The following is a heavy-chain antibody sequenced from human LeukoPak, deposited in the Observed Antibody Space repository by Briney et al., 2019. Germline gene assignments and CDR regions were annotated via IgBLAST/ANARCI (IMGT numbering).Heavy chain of an antibody. J-gene: IGHJ3*02. Sequence: SETLSLTCAVYGGSFSGYYWSWIRQPPGKGLEWIGYIYYSGSTNYNPSLKSRVTISVDTSKNQFSLKLSSVTAADTAVYYCARGITVVTLPRDDAFDIWGQGTMVTVSS. CDR3: ARGITVVTLPRDDAFDI. V-gene: IGHV4-59*01. CDR2: IYYSGST. D-gene: IGHD4-23*01. CDR1: GGSFSGYY.